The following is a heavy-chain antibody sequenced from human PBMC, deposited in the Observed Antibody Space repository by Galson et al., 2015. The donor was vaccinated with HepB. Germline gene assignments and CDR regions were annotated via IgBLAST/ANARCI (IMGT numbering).Heavy chain of an antibody. V-gene: IGHV3-15*01. CDR2: IKSKTDGETT. J-gene: IGHJ5*02. CDR3: TTDVYYSTYWSWLDP. CDR1: RFPFNNAW. D-gene: IGHD2-8*02. Sequence: SLRLSCAASRFPFNNAWMTWVRQAPGMGLEWVGRIKSKTDGETTDYAAPVKGRFTISRDDSKNRLYLQMNSLETEDTAVYYCTTDVYYSTYWSWLDPWGQGTLVTVSS.